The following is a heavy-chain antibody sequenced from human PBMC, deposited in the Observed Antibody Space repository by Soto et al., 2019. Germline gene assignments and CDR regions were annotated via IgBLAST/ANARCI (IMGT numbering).Heavy chain of an antibody. D-gene: IGHD2-2*01. J-gene: IGHJ4*02. CDR3: ARGYCSSTSCYSTAKVDY. CDR1: GYTFTSYY. Sequence: QVQLVQSGAEVKKPGASVKVSCKASGYTFTSYYMHWVRQAPGQGLEWLGIIKASGGSTSYAQKFQSRVTMTRDKSTITVYMELSSLRSEDTAVYYCARGYCSSTSCYSTAKVDYWGQGTLVTVSS. CDR2: IKASGGST. V-gene: IGHV1-46*03.